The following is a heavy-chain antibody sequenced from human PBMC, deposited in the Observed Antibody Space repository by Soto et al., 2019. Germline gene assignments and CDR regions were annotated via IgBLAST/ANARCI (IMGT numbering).Heavy chain of an antibody. CDR1: AGSINTAASS. Sequence: SETLSLTCTLSAGSINTAASSWAWVRQPPGEGLDFIGYIYHGGTTFLNPSLRSRLIISVDRSKNQFSLKLSSVTAADTAVYYCARDLGVYFYYMDVCGKGTTVTVSS. CDR2: IYHGGTT. V-gene: IGHV4-30-2*01. CDR3: ARDLGVYFYYMDV. J-gene: IGHJ6*03. D-gene: IGHD3-16*01.